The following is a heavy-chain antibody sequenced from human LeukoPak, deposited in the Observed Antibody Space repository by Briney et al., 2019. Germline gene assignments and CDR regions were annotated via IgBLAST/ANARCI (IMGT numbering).Heavy chain of an antibody. J-gene: IGHJ1*01. Sequence: GGSLRLSCAASGFTFIRYWMHWVRQAPGKGLVWVSRINGDGSTTSHADSVKGGFTISRDNAKNTLYLQMNSLRAEDTAVYYCATGNYDDSRGYYTFGHWGQGTLVTVSS. CDR3: ATGNYDDSRGYYTFGH. V-gene: IGHV3-74*01. CDR2: INGDGSTT. CDR1: GFTFIRYW. D-gene: IGHD3-22*01.